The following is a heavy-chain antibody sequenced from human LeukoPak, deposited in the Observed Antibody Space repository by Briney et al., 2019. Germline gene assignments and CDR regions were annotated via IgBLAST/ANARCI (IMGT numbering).Heavy chain of an antibody. CDR3: ARGYSGQTGDPFDY. Sequence: VGSLRLSCAVSGFIVSDNYMSWVRQAPGKGLEWVSVLYSGGSSHYADSVKGRFTISRDNSKNTLFLQMNSLRAEDTGIYYCARGYSGQTGDPFDYWGQGTLVTVSS. CDR2: LYSGGSS. J-gene: IGHJ4*02. V-gene: IGHV3-53*01. D-gene: IGHD4-23*01. CDR1: GFIVSDNY.